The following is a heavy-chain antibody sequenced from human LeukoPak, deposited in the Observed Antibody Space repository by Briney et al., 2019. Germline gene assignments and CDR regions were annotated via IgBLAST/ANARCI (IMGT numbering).Heavy chain of an antibody. CDR2: ISVYSGDT. V-gene: IGHV1-18*01. D-gene: IGHD2-21*02. J-gene: IGHJ4*02. Sequence: ASVKVSCKASGGTFSSYAISWVRQAPGQGLEWMGWISVYSGDTNYAQKVQGRVTMTTDTSTSTAYMELRSLTSDDTAVYFCARDIVGDFDLDYWGQGTLVTVSS. CDR3: ARDIVGDFDLDY. CDR1: GGTFSSYA.